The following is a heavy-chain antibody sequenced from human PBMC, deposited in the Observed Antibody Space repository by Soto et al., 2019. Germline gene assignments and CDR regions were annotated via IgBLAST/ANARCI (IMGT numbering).Heavy chain of an antibody. CDR3: ARGAYDSSGYYHSPFDY. CDR2: INPNSGGT. V-gene: IGHV1-2*02. J-gene: IGHJ4*02. Sequence: ASVKVSCKASGYTFTGYYMHWVRQAPGQGLEWMGWINPNSGGTNYAQKFQGRVTMTRDTSISTAYMELSRLRSDDTSVYYCARGAYDSSGYYHSPFDYWGQGTLVTVSS. D-gene: IGHD3-22*01. CDR1: GYTFTGYY.